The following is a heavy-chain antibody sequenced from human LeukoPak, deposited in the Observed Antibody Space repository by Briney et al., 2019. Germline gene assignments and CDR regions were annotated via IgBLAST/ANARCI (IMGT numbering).Heavy chain of an antibody. D-gene: IGHD3-22*01. V-gene: IGHV3-7*01. CDR2: IKQDGSEK. CDR3: ARAHYYDSSGLDF. CDR1: GFTFSSYG. J-gene: IGHJ4*02. Sequence: PGGSLRLSCAASGFTFSSYGMSWVRQAPGKGLEWVANIKQDGSEKYYVDSVKGRFTISRDNAKNSLYLQMNSLRAEDTAVYYCARAHYYDSSGLDFWGQGTLVTVSS.